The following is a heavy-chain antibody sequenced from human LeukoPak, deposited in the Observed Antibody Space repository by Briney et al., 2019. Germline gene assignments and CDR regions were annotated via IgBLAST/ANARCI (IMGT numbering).Heavy chain of an antibody. D-gene: IGHD6-13*01. CDR1: GLSFNSYG. CDR2: ITTTFYT. CDR3: ARVRANWYADY. V-gene: IGHV3-21*01. J-gene: IGHJ4*02. Sequence: GGSLRLSCVASGLSFNSYGMTWVRQVPGKGLEWVSSITTTFYTYYTDSVKGRFTISRDNAKNSLYLQMISLRAEDTAVYYCARVRANWYADYWGQGTLVTVSS.